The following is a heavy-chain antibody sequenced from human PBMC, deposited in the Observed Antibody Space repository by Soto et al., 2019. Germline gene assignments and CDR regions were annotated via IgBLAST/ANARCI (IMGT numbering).Heavy chain of an antibody. CDR3: ARHWGSAYTSTWTSDY. J-gene: IGHJ4*02. D-gene: IGHD6-13*01. V-gene: IGHV4-39*01. Sequence: SETLSLTCSVSGGSISSTSYYWGWIRQPPGKGLEWIGSIHYSGSSYYSPSLKSRLTISVDTSKNQFSLKLSSVTAADTAVYFCARHWGSAYTSTWTSDYWGQGTLVTVSS. CDR1: GGSISSTSYY. CDR2: IHYSGSS.